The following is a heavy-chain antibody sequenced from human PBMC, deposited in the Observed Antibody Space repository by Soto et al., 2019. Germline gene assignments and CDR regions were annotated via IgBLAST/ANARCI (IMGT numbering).Heavy chain of an antibody. V-gene: IGHV3-33*01. CDR2: IWYDGSNK. CDR1: GFTFSSYG. Sequence: PVGSLRLSCAASGFTFSSYGMHWVRQAPGKGLEWVAVIWYDGSNKYYADSVKGRFTISRDNSKNTLYLQMNSLRAEDTAVYYCAREDRIAVAGYNWFDPWGQGTLVTVSS. J-gene: IGHJ5*02. CDR3: AREDRIAVAGYNWFDP. D-gene: IGHD6-19*01.